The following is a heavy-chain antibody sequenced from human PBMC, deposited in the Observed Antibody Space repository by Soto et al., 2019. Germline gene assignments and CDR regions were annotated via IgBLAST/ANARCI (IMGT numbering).Heavy chain of an antibody. J-gene: IGHJ6*02. CDR3: ARPLTPYYYYYYGMDV. CDR1: CGSVSSSSFL. CDR2: IYYSGTT. D-gene: IGHD2-8*01. Sequence: SETLSLTCTVSCGSVSSSSFLWGWIRQSPGKELEWIGSIYYSGTTYYNPSLKSRVTISVDTSKSQFSLKVSSVTAADTAVYYCARPLTPYYYYYYGMDVWGQGTTVTVSS. V-gene: IGHV4-39*01.